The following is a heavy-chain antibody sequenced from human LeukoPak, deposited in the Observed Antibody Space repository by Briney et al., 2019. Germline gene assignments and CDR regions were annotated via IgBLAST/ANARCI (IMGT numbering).Heavy chain of an antibody. V-gene: IGHV3-48*03. Sequence: GGSLRLSCAPSGFTSSSYEMNCVRQAPGKGLEWISYTSSSGRTINYAASVKGRFTIPSDNAKNSLYLQMNSLRAEHTAVYYCARGEDVVVTALAYWGQGTLVTVSS. J-gene: IGHJ4*02. CDR3: ARGEDVVVTALAY. CDR2: TSSSGRTI. CDR1: GFTSSSYE. D-gene: IGHD2-21*02.